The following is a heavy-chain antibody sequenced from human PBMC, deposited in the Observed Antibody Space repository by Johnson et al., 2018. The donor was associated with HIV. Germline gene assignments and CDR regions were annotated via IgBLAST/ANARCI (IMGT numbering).Heavy chain of an antibody. Sequence: VQLVESGGGLVQLGRSLRLSCSASGYPFDDYAMHWVRQAPGKGLELVSGVNWNGGSTGYPDSVKGRFYISRDNSNNYLYLQMNSLRAEDTALYDCARIIIEYYYESSGGAFDIWGQGTMITVSS. J-gene: IGHJ3*02. CDR2: VNWNGGST. V-gene: IGHV3-9*01. CDR1: GYPFDDYA. CDR3: ARIIIEYYYESSGGAFDI. D-gene: IGHD3-22*01.